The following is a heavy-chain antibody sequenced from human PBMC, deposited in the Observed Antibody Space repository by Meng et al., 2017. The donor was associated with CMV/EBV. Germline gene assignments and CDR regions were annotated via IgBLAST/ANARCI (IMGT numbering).Heavy chain of an antibody. V-gene: IGHV4-34*01. J-gene: IGHJ5*02. D-gene: IGHD3-3*01. Sequence: QVQLPEGGAGLLKPSETPSLTCAVYGGSFSGYYWSWIRQPPGKGLEWIGEINHSGSTNYNPSLKSRVTISVDTSKNQFSLKLSSVTAADTAVYYCARGSRRLPRFNWFDPWGQGTLITVSS. CDR2: INHSGST. CDR3: ARGSRRLPRFNWFDP. CDR1: GGSFSGYY.